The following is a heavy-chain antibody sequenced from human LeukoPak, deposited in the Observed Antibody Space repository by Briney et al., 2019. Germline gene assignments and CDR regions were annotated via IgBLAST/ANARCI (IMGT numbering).Heavy chain of an antibody. CDR3: ATSITISKTYES. D-gene: IGHD5-12*01. J-gene: IGHJ5*02. V-gene: IGHV3-11*01. CDR2: ISSTGGTI. Sequence: GGSLRLSCVGSGFTFNDYYMSWVSQSPGRGLEWTAHISSTGGTILYADSVKGRFTISRDDAKRSVYLEMNSLTVEDTAVYYCATSITISKTYESWGQGTLVTVSS. CDR1: GFTFNDYY.